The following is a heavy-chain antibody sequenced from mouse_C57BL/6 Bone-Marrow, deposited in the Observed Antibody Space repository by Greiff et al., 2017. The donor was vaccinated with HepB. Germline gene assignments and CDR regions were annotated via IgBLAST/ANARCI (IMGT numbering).Heavy chain of an antibody. V-gene: IGHV14-3*01. D-gene: IGHD1-1*01. CDR2: IDPANGNT. Sequence: VHVKQSVAELVRPGASVKLSCTASGFNIKNTYMHWVKQRPEQGLEWIGRIDPANGNTRYAPKFQGKATITADTSSNTAYLQLSSLTSEDTAIYYGARAPYYYGSSPFDYWGQGTTLTVSS. CDR3: ARAPYYYGSSPFDY. J-gene: IGHJ2*01. CDR1: GFNIKNTY.